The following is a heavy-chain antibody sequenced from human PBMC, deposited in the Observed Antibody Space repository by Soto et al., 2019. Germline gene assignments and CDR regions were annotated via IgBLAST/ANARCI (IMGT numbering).Heavy chain of an antibody. CDR1: GFSLSTSGMC. CDR2: IDWDDDK. CDR3: ASSSSWYSWFDP. Sequence: SGPTLVNPTQTLTLTCTFSGFSLSTSGMCVSWIRQPPGKALEWLALIDWDDDKYYSTSLKTRLTISKDTSKNQVVLTMTNMDPVDTATYYCASSSSWYSWFDPWGQGTLVTVSS. V-gene: IGHV2-70*01. D-gene: IGHD6-13*01. J-gene: IGHJ5*02.